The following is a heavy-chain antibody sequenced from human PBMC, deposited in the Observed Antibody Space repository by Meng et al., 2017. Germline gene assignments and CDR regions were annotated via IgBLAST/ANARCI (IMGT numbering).Heavy chain of an antibody. Sequence: VQVVGLGGGFVQPGRSLRLSCAASGFTFSSYAMHWVRQAPGKGLEWVAVISYDGSNKYYADSVKGRFTISRDNSKNTLYLQMNSLRAEDTAVYYCARDLFSYGKNYFDYWGQGTLVTVSS. D-gene: IGHD5-18*01. V-gene: IGHV3-30*01. CDR2: ISYDGSNK. CDR1: GFTFSSYA. J-gene: IGHJ4*02. CDR3: ARDLFSYGKNYFDY.